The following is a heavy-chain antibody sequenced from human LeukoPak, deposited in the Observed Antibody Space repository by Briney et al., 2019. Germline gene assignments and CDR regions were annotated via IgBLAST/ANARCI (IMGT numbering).Heavy chain of an antibody. J-gene: IGHJ4*02. CDR2: ISHTFDI. V-gene: IGHV3-48*03. D-gene: IGHD3-22*01. CDR3: AGSSGSYRPFDS. CDR1: GFTFSSFE. Sequence: GGSLRLSCAASGFTFSSFEVNWVRQAPGKGLEWISHISHTFDIKYADSVKGRFTISRDNAKNSQYLQMTSLRAQDTGIYYCAGSSGSYRPFDSWGQGTLVIVSS.